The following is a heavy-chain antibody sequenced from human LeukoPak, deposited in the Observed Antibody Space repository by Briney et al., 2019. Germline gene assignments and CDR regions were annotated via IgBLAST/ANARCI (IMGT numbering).Heavy chain of an antibody. V-gene: IGHV1-69*06. D-gene: IGHD3-22*01. Sequence: ASVKVSCKASGGTFSNSAISWVRQAPGQGLEWMGGIIPIFGTANYAQKFQGRVTMTEDTSTNTAYMELSSLRSEDTAVYYCAIDSNYDSSTTLRAWGQGTQVTVSS. CDR2: IIPIFGTA. J-gene: IGHJ5*02. CDR1: GGTFSNSA. CDR3: AIDSNYDSSTTLRA.